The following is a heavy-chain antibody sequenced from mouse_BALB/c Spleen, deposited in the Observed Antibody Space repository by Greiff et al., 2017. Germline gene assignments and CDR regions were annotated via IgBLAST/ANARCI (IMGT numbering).Heavy chain of an antibody. Sequence: EVHLVESGGDLVKPGGSLKLSCAASGFTFSSYGMSWVRQTPDKRLEWVATISSGGSYTYYPDSVKGRFTISRDNAKNTLYLQMSSLKSEDTAMYYCASLTGNDAMDYWGQGTSVTVSS. V-gene: IGHV5-6*01. CDR3: ASLTGNDAMDY. J-gene: IGHJ4*01. D-gene: IGHD4-1*01. CDR2: ISSGGSYT. CDR1: GFTFSSYG.